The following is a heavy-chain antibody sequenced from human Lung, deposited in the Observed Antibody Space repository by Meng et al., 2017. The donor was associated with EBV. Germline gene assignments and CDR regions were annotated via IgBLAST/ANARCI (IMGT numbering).Heavy chain of an antibody. CDR3: ARLYCSGGSCYTIDY. V-gene: IGHV7-4-1*02. CDR1: GYTFTSYA. D-gene: IGHD2-15*01. J-gene: IGHJ4*02. CDR2: INTNTGNP. Sequence: VQLLQPGSELKKPGASVKVSCKASGYTFTSYAMNWVRQAHGQGLEWMGWINTNTGNPTYAQGFTGRFVFSLDTSVSTAYLQISSLKAADTAVYYCARLYCSGGSCYTIDYWGQGTLVTVSS.